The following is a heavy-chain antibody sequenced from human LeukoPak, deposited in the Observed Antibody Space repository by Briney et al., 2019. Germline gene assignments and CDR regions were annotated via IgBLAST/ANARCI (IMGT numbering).Heavy chain of an antibody. Sequence: ASVKVSCKPSGYTFIDYYVHWVRQAPGQGLKWMGWINPNSGATNSAQNLQGRVTLTRDKSMTTAYLDLSGLTYDDTAVYYCARSRMTTLPGFDYWGQGTLVTVSS. CDR1: GYTFIDYY. J-gene: IGHJ4*02. CDR3: ARSRMTTLPGFDY. D-gene: IGHD1-1*01. CDR2: INPNSGAT. V-gene: IGHV1-2*02.